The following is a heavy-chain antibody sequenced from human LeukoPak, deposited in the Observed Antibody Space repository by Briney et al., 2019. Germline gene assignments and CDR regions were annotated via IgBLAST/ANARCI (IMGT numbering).Heavy chain of an antibody. Sequence: SEILSLTCAVYGGSFSGFYWSWIRQPPGKGLEWIGEIHHSRSTNYNPSLKSRVTISVDTSKNQFSLKLSSVTAADTAVYYCARMREIAATGISGGDYWGQGTLVTVSS. CDR3: ARMREIAATGISGGDY. J-gene: IGHJ4*02. D-gene: IGHD6-13*01. CDR2: IHHSRST. V-gene: IGHV4-34*01. CDR1: GGSFSGFY.